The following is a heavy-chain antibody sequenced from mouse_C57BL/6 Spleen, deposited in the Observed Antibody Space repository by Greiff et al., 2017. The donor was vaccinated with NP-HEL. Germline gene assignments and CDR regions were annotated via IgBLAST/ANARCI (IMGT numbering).Heavy chain of an antibody. CDR1: GYSFTGYF. V-gene: IGHV1-20*01. J-gene: IGHJ2*01. CDR3: ARYTTVVPNYFDY. Sequence: DVQLQESGPELVKPGDSVKISCKASGYSFTGYFMNWVMQSHGKSLEWIGRINPYNGDTFYNQKFKGKATLTVDKSSSTAHMELRSLTSEDSAVYYCARYTTVVPNYFDYWGQGTTLTVSS. D-gene: IGHD1-1*01. CDR2: INPYNGDT.